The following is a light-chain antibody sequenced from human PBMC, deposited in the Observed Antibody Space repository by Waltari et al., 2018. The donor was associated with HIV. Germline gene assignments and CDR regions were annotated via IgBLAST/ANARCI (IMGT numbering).Light chain of an antibody. CDR1: VLAKKY. Sequence: SYELTQPSSVSVSPGQTARITCSGDVLAKKYARWFQQKPGQAPLLVIYKATERPSGIPERFSGSSSGTTVTLTISGAQVEDEADYYCYSAADNTWVFGGGTKLTVL. V-gene: IGLV3-27*01. CDR2: KAT. CDR3: YSAADNTWV. J-gene: IGLJ3*02.